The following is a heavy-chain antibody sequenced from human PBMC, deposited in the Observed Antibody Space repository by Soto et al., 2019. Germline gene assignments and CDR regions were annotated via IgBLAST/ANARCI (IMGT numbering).Heavy chain of an antibody. CDR1: GFKFSNYA. J-gene: IGHJ4*02. CDR2: ISATGGGT. D-gene: IGHD6-6*01. V-gene: IGHV3-23*01. CDR3: PKGSETPRPSSFDS. Sequence: GGSLRLSCAASGFKFSNYAMSWVRQAPGKGLEWVSLISATGGGTYYADSVKGRFTISRDNSHNTLYLQVHSLTDEDTAVSYCPKGSETPRPSSFDSWGQGTLVTVSS.